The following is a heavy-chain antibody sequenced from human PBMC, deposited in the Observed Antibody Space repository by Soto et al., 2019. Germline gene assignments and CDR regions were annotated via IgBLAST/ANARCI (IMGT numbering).Heavy chain of an antibody. V-gene: IGHV1-3*05. CDR3: ARAVAVPADFDY. D-gene: IGHD6-19*01. CDR1: GYTFTGYA. CDR2: INAGNGNT. Sequence: QVQLVQSGAEEKKPGASVKVSCKASGYTFTGYAMHWVRQAPGQRLEWMGWINAGNGNTKYSQKFQVRVTITRDTSASTAYMELSSLRSEDTAVYYCARAVAVPADFDYWGQGTLVTFSS. J-gene: IGHJ4*02.